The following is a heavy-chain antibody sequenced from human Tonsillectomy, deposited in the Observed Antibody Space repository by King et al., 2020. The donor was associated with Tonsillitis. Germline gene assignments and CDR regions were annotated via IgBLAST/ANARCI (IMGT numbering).Heavy chain of an antibody. J-gene: IGHJ4*02. D-gene: IGHD2-21*02. CDR2: ISYDGSKK. CDR3: ARVREKWLLSPGLDY. CDR1: GFIFSSYA. V-gene: IGHV3-30*04. Sequence: VQLVESGGGVVQPGRSLRLSCAASGFIFSSYAMHWVRQAPGKGLEWVALISYDGSKKYYADSVKGRFTISRDNPKKTLYVQMNSLRTEDTAVYYCARVREKWLLSPGLDYWGQGILVTVSS.